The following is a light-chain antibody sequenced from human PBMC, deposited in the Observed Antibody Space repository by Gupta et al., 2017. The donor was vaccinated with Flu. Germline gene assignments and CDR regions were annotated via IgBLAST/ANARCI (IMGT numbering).Light chain of an antibody. J-gene: IGKJ3*01. CDR2: GAS. CDR3: QQDVGSFFI. Sequence: RSLSLSPGERATLSCRASQSVPSDYLACYQQIPGQTPRLLIFGASHRAAGLPDRSSGSGSGTDFTLTISRLEPEDFGVYYCQQDVGSFFIFGHGTKVDVK. CDR1: QSVPSDY. V-gene: IGKV3-20*01.